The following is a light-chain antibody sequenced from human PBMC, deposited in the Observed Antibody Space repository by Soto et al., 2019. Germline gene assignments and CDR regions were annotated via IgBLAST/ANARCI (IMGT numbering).Light chain of an antibody. V-gene: IGKV1-39*01. J-gene: IGKJ1*01. CDR2: ASS. CDR1: QTLNNY. Sequence: DVQLTQSPSSLSASIGDRITITCRASQTLNNYLNWYQHKPGKAPKFLIFASSSLQNGVPSRFSGRASGTDFTLTIDNLQSEDSATYFCQQAYNFPWTFGQGTKVDIK. CDR3: QQAYNFPWT.